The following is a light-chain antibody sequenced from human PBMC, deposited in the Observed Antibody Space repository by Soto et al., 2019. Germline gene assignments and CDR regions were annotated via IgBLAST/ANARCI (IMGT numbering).Light chain of an antibody. CDR3: CSYAGDSAWV. V-gene: IGLV2-23*01. CDR2: EGS. CDR1: SSDVGSYNF. Sequence: QSVLTQPASVSGSPGQSITISCTGTSSDVGSYNFVSWYQQHPGKAPKLMIYEGSKRPSGVSNPFSGSKSGNTASLTISGLQAEDEADYYCCSYAGDSAWVFGGGTKVAVL. J-gene: IGLJ3*02.